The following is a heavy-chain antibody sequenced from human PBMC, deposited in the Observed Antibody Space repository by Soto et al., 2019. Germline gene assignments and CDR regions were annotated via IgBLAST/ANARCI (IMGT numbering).Heavy chain of an antibody. Sequence: PSETLSLTCTVSGGSISSGDYYWSWIRQPPGKGLEWIGYIYYSGSTYYNPSLKSRVTISVDTSKNQFSLKLSSVTAADTAVYYCARHFSSGWVYYYGMDVWGQGTTVTVSS. D-gene: IGHD6-19*01. CDR1: GGSISSGDYY. V-gene: IGHV4-30-4*01. CDR3: ARHFSSGWVYYYGMDV. CDR2: IYYSGST. J-gene: IGHJ6*02.